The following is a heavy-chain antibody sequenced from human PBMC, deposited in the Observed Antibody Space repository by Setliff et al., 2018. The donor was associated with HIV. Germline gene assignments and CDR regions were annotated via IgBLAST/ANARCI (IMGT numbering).Heavy chain of an antibody. Sequence: LSLTCAAFGDSFKSGYYWGWVRQPPRKTLQWLGSVFYRGGAYYNPSLKTRLTMSLDTSKNQFSLNLTSVTAADTAVYFCARAKTTGSFFDKIHAAFNVWGPGTLVTVSS. CDR1: GDSFKSGYY. V-gene: IGHV4-38-2*01. J-gene: IGHJ3*01. D-gene: IGHD4-17*01. CDR2: VFYRGGA. CDR3: ARAKTTGSFFDKIHAAFNV.